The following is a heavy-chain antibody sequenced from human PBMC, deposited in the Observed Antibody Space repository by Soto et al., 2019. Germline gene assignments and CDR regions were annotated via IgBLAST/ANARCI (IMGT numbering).Heavy chain of an antibody. CDR3: ARVLGLAYDFDF. CDR1: GFTFSSYS. V-gene: IGHV3-21*01. CDR2: ISSSSSYI. D-gene: IGHD3-16*01. J-gene: IGHJ4*02. Sequence: LRLSCAASGFTFSSYSMNCVRQAPGKGLEWVSSISSSSSYIYYADSVKGRFTISRDNAKNSLYLQINSLRADDTAVYYCARVLGLAYDFDFWGQGTLVTVSS.